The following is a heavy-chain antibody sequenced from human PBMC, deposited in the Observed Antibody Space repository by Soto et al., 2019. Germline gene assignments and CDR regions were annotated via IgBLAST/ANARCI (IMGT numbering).Heavy chain of an antibody. CDR2: INAGNGNT. CDR3: ARQEDYGDGY. D-gene: IGHD4-17*01. V-gene: IGHV1-3*01. CDR1: GYTFTTYA. Sequence: ASVKVSCKASGYTFTTYARHWVRQAPGQRPEWMGWINAGNGNTKYSQKFQGRVTFTRDPSASTGYMELSSVTAADTAVYYCARQEDYGDGYWGQGTLVTVSS. J-gene: IGHJ4*02.